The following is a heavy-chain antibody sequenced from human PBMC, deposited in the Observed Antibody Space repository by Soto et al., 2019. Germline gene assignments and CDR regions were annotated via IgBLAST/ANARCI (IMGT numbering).Heavy chain of an antibody. J-gene: IGHJ4*02. D-gene: IGHD2-8*01. CDR1: GFTFSSYW. CDR3: ARGSKAVYALDGIDL. CDR2: IKQDGSEK. Sequence: PGGSLRLSCAASGFTFSSYWMSWVRQAPGKGLEWVANIKQDGSEKYYVDSVKGRFTISRDNAKNSLYLQMNSLRAEDTAVYYCARGSKAVYALDGIDLWGQGTRVTVSA. V-gene: IGHV3-7*01.